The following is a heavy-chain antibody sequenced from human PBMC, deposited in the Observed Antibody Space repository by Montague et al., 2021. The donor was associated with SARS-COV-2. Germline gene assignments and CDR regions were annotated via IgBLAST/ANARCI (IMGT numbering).Heavy chain of an antibody. CDR3: ARDDIVLQGVTKGMDV. CDR2: ISYSGTT. J-gene: IGHJ6*02. V-gene: IGHV4-39*07. Sequence: SETLSLTCTVSGGSISSSNYYWGWIRQPPGKGLEWIATISYSGTTYYSPSLQSRATLSMDMSTNQFSLRLTSVTAADTAVYYCARDDIVLQGVTKGMDVWGPGTTVTVSS. CDR1: GGSISSSNYY. D-gene: IGHD3-10*01.